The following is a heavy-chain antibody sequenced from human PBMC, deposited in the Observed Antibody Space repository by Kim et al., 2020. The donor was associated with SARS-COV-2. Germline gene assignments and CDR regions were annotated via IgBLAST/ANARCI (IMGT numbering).Heavy chain of an antibody. Sequence: GGSLRLSCAASGFTFSSYAMSWVRQAPGKGLELVSSISGSGGSTYYADSVKGRFTISRDNSKNTLYLQMNSLRAEDTAVYYCAKVGGAVVTHNSFDPWGQGTLVTVSS. D-gene: IGHD1-26*01. J-gene: IGHJ5*01. CDR1: GFTFSSYA. CDR3: AKVGGAVVTHNSFDP. CDR2: ISGSGGST. V-gene: IGHV3-23*01.